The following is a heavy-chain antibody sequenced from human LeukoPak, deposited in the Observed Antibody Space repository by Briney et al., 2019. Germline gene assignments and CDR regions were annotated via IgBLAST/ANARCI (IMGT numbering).Heavy chain of an antibody. Sequence: PSETLSLTCTVSGGSISSYYWSWIRQPPGKGVEWIGYIYYSGSTNYNPSLKSRVTISVDTSKNQFSLKLSSVTAADTAVYYCARLPDYGVIMSRYYYHGMDVWGQGTTVTVSS. CDR2: IYYSGST. CDR1: GGSISSYY. J-gene: IGHJ6*02. D-gene: IGHD4-17*01. V-gene: IGHV4-59*08. CDR3: ARLPDYGVIMSRYYYHGMDV.